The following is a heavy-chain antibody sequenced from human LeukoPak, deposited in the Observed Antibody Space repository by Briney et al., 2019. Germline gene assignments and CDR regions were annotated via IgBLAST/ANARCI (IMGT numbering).Heavy chain of an antibody. J-gene: IGHJ4*02. CDR1: GFTFSSYG. Sequence: GGSLRLSCAASGFTFSSYGMHWVRQAPGKGLEWVAFIRYDGSNKYYADSVKGRFTISRDNSKNTLYLQMNSLRAEDTAVYYCVRQVVGATFQYYFDYWGQGTLVTVSS. CDR3: VRQVVGATFQYYFDY. D-gene: IGHD1-26*01. CDR2: IRYDGSNK. V-gene: IGHV3-30*02.